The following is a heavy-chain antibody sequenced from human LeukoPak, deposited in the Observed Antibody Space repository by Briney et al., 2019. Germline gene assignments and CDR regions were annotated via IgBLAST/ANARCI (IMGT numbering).Heavy chain of an antibody. V-gene: IGHV4-59*01. CDR2: IYYSGST. CDR1: GGSISSYY. CDR3: AREEWELDAFDI. D-gene: IGHD1-26*01. Sequence: SETLSLTCTVSGGSISSYYWSWIRQPPGKGLEWIGYIYYSGSTNYNPSLKSRVTTSVDTSKNQFSLKLSSVTAADTAVYYCAREEWELDAFDIWGQGTMVTVSS. J-gene: IGHJ3*02.